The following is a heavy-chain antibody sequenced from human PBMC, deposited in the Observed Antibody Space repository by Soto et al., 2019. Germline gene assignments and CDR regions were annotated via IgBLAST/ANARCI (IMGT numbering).Heavy chain of an antibody. D-gene: IGHD4-17*01. Sequence: VASVKVSCKASGYTFTSYDINWVRQATGQGLEWMGWMNPNSGNTGYAQKFQGRVTMTRNTSISTAYMELSSLRSEDTAVYYCARATVTTYYYYHYMDVWGKGTTVTVSS. CDR3: ARATVTTYYYYHYMDV. V-gene: IGHV1-8*01. CDR1: GYTFTSYD. J-gene: IGHJ6*03. CDR2: MNPNSGNT.